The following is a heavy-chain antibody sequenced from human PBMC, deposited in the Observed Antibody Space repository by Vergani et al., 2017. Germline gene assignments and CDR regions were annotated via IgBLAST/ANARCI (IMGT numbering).Heavy chain of an antibody. CDR2: INPNSGGT. V-gene: IGHV1-2*02. Sequence: QVQLVQSGAEVKKPGASVKVSCKASGYTFTGYYMHWVRQAPGQGLEWMGWINPNSGGTNYAQKFQGRVTMTRDTSISTAYMELSRLRSDETAVYYCARDGSSSWPYYYYYMDVWGKGTTVTVSS. J-gene: IGHJ6*03. D-gene: IGHD6-13*01. CDR3: ARDGSSSWPYYYYYMDV. CDR1: GYTFTGYY.